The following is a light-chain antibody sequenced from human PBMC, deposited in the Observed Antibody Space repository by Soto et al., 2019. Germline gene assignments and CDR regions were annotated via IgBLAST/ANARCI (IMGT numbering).Light chain of an antibody. V-gene: IGLV2-11*01. CDR3: CSYGGSFYV. CDR1: SSDVGGYNY. J-gene: IGLJ1*01. Sequence: QSALTQPHSVSGSPGQSVAISCSGTSSDVGGYNYVSWYQQHPGKAPKLIIFDVNKRPSGVPDRFSGSKSGSTASLTISRLQAEDEADYYCCSYGGSFYVVGTGTKVTVL. CDR2: DVN.